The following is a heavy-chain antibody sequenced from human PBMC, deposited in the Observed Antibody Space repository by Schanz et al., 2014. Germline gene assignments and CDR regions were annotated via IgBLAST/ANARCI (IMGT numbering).Heavy chain of an antibody. V-gene: IGHV3-48*01. CDR1: GFGFSSYS. Sequence: EEQLVESGGGLVQPGGSLRLSCAASGFGFSSYSMNWVRQAPGKGLEWVSYISGSSRTIYYADSMKGRFTVSRDNAENTLYLQMNSVRAEDTGLYFCARGGSGSHYRLDYWGQGTLXTVSS. D-gene: IGHD1-26*01. J-gene: IGHJ4*02. CDR3: ARGGSGSHYRLDY. CDR2: ISGSSRTI.